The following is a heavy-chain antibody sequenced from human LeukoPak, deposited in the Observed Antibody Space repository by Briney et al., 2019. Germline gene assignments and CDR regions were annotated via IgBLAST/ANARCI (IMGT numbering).Heavy chain of an antibody. CDR3: ARGGRGPDS. D-gene: IGHD6-25*01. J-gene: IGHJ4*02. CDR2: ISGSGGST. V-gene: IGHV3-23*01. CDR1: GFTFSSYA. Sequence: GGSLRLSCAAPGFTFSSYAMSWVRQAPGKGLEWVSAISGSGGSTYYADSVKGRFTISRDNAKNSLYLQMNSLRADDTSVYYCARGGRGPDSWGQGTLVTVSS.